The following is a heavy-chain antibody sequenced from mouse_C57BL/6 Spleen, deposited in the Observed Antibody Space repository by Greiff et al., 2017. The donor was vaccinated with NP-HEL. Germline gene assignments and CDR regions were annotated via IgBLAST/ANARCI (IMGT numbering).Heavy chain of an antibody. V-gene: IGHV1-82*01. CDR3: ARDSSGVDY. D-gene: IGHD3-2*02. CDR1: GYAFSSSW. J-gene: IGHJ2*01. CDR2: IYPGDGDT. Sequence: QVQLQQSGPELVKPGASVKISCKASGYAFSSSWMNWVKQRPGKGLEWIGRIYPGDGDTNYNGKFKGKAKLTADKSSSTAYMQLSSLTSEDSAVYFCARDSSGVDYWGQGTTLTVSS.